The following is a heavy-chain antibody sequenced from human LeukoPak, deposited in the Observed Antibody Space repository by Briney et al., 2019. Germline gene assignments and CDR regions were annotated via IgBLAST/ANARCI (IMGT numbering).Heavy chain of an antibody. CDR3: AKDFSVYYYDSRVLDY. CDR2: IRYDGSNK. J-gene: IGHJ4*02. Sequence: GGSLRLSCAASGFTSSSYGMHWVRQAPGKGLEWVAFIRYDGSNKYYADSVKGRFTISRDNSKKTLYLQMNSLRPEDTAVYYCAKDFSVYYYDSRVLDYWGQGTLVTVSS. CDR1: GFTSSSYG. V-gene: IGHV3-30*02. D-gene: IGHD3-22*01.